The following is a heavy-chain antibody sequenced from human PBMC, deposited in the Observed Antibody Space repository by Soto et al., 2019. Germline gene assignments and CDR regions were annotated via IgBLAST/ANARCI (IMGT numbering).Heavy chain of an antibody. CDR3: AKDSHWGIISPTPDH. V-gene: IGHV3-23*01. CDR1: GFTFSSSA. Sequence: EVQLLESGGGLVQPGGSLRLSCAVSGFTFSSSAMSWVRRAPGKGLEWVSGINGGDDSKHDAESVRSRFTITRDNSKNTLLMQMNSLRAEDTPIYSCAKDSHWGIISPTPDHLGQATLVTVSS. CDR2: INGGDDSK. J-gene: IGHJ4*02. D-gene: IGHD3-16*01.